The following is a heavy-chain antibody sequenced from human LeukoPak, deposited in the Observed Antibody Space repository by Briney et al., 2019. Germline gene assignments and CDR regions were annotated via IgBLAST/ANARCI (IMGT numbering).Heavy chain of an antibody. D-gene: IGHD3-10*01. CDR2: INHSGST. Sequence: PSETLSLTCAVYGGSFSGYYWSWIRQPPGKGLEWIGEINHSGSTNYNPSLKSRVTISVDTSKNQFSLKLSSVTAADTAVYYCARGILWFRGYFDYWGQGTLVTVSS. V-gene: IGHV4-34*01. J-gene: IGHJ4*02. CDR3: ARGILWFRGYFDY. CDR1: GGSFSGYY.